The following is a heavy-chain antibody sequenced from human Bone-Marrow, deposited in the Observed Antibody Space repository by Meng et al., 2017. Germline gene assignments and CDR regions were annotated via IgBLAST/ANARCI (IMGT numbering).Heavy chain of an antibody. V-gene: IGHV4-59*01. CDR3: ARSPIDKYDLSALPLDY. CDR2: IYYSGST. J-gene: IGHJ4*02. Sequence: ESLKISCTVSGGSISSYYWSWIRQPPGKGLEWIGNIYYSGSTNYNPSLKSRVTISVDSSKNQFSLKLSSVTAADTAVYYCARSPIDKYDLSALPLDYWGQGTLVTVSS. CDR1: GGSISSYY. D-gene: IGHD3-22*01.